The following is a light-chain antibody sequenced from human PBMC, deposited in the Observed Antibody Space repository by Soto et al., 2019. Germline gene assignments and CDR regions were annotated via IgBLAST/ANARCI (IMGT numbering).Light chain of an antibody. J-gene: IGKJ5*01. CDR1: QSLRSD. CDR2: GAS. Sequence: EIVMTHSPATLSVSPCEGAALSLSARQSLRSDLAWYQQRPGQAPRLLIYGASTRATDIPARFSGSGSGTEFTLTISSLQSEDFAVYYCQQYDNWPPTFGQGTRLEIK. CDR3: QQYDNWPPT. V-gene: IGKV3-15*01.